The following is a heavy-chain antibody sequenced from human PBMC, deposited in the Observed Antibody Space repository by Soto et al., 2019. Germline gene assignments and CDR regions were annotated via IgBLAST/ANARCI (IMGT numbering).Heavy chain of an antibody. Sequence: HGESLKISCKGSGYSFSNYWIGWVRQMPGKGLEWMGIIHPGDSDTRYSPSFQGQVTISADKSINTAYLQWSSLKASDTAMYYCAKLASGGKPIDYWGQGTLVTVSS. V-gene: IGHV5-51*01. J-gene: IGHJ4*02. CDR1: GYSFSNYW. CDR2: IHPGDSDT. D-gene: IGHD2-15*01. CDR3: AKLASGGKPIDY.